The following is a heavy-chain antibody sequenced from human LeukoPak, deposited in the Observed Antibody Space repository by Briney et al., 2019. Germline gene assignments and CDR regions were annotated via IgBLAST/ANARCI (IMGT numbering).Heavy chain of an antibody. V-gene: IGHV4-34*01. Sequence: PSETLSLTCAVYGGSFSGYYWSWIRQPPGKGLEWIGEINHSGSTNYNPSLKSRVTISVDTSKNQFSPKLSSVTAADTAVYYCASSSLRGSGIDYWGQGTLVTVSS. J-gene: IGHJ4*02. CDR3: ASSSLRGSGIDY. CDR1: GGSFSGYY. D-gene: IGHD3-10*01. CDR2: INHSGST.